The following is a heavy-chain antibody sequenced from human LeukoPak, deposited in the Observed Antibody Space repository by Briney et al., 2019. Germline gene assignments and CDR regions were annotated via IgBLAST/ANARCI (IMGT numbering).Heavy chain of an antibody. V-gene: IGHV4-4*07. J-gene: IGHJ4*02. CDR3: ARDNCSSTSCYNNYFDY. Sequence: SETLSLTCTVSGGSISSYYWSWIRRPAGKGLEWIGRIYTSGSTNYNPSLKSRVTMSVDTSKNQFSLKLSSVTAADTAVYYCARDNCSSTSCYNNYFDYWGQGTLVTVSS. D-gene: IGHD2-2*02. CDR2: IYTSGST. CDR1: GGSISSYY.